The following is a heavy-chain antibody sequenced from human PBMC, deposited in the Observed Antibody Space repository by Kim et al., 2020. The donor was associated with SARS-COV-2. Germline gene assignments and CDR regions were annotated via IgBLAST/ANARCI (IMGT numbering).Heavy chain of an antibody. CDR1: GGSISSYC. V-gene: IGHV4-59*08. D-gene: IGHD3-10*01. CDR3: ARVGFGFGELLNYGYFDY. Sequence: SETLSLTCIVSGGSISSYCWSWIRQPPGTGLEWIGYICYSGSTNYNPSLKSRVTISVDTSKKQFSLNLISVTAADTAVYYCARVGFGFGELLNYGYFDYWGQGLPVTVSS. CDR2: ICYSGST. J-gene: IGHJ4*02.